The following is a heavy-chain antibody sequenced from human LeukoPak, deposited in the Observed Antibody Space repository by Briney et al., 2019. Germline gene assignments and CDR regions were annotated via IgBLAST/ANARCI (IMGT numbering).Heavy chain of an antibody. CDR1: GGSISSHY. V-gene: IGHV4-59*11. CDR3: ARGVTTVTPGLLWFDR. Sequence: KPSETLSLTCSVSGGSISSHYWSWIRQPPGKGLEWVGYIYYSGSTKYNPYLKSRVTTSLDKSKNQFTLKRSSETAADTAVYYWARGVTTVTPGLLWFDRWGQGTLVTVSS. J-gene: IGHJ5*02. D-gene: IGHD4-17*01. CDR2: IYYSGST.